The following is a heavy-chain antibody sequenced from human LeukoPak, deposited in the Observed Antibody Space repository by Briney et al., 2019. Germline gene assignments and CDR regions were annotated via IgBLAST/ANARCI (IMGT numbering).Heavy chain of an antibody. CDR3: ARDLDCSSTSCYGITQDY. J-gene: IGHJ4*02. Sequence: ASVKVSCKASGGTFSSYAISWVRQAPGQGLEWMGIINPSGGSTSYAQKFQGRVTMTRDTSTSTVYMEPSSLRSEDTAVYYCARDLDCSSTSCYGITQDYWGQGTLVTVSS. D-gene: IGHD2-2*01. CDR1: GGTFSSYA. V-gene: IGHV1-46*01. CDR2: INPSGGST.